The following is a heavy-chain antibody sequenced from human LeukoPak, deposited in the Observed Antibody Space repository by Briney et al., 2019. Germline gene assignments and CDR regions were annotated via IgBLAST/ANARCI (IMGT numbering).Heavy chain of an antibody. Sequence: ASVKVSCKASGYTFTSYDINWVRQAPGQGLEWMGWISAYSGYTSYAQKLQGRVTMTTDTSTSTAYMELSSLRSEDTAVYYCAAYLLCSGGSPAVCAFDIWGQGTMVTVSS. J-gene: IGHJ3*02. CDR1: GYTFTSYD. D-gene: IGHD2-15*01. CDR2: ISAYSGYT. V-gene: IGHV1-18*01. CDR3: AAYLLCSGGSPAVCAFDI.